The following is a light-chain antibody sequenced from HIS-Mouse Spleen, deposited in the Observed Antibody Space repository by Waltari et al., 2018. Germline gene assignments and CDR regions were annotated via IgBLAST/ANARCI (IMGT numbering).Light chain of an antibody. Sequence: SYELTQPPSVSVSPGQTARITCSGDSLPNKYDHWYQQKPGQAPVLVIYEDIKRPSGIPEGFSGSSSGTMATWTISGAQVEDEADYYCYSTDSSGNHVVFGGGTKLTVL. CDR1: SLPNKY. CDR2: EDI. V-gene: IGLV3-10*01. CDR3: YSTDSSGNHVV. J-gene: IGLJ2*01.